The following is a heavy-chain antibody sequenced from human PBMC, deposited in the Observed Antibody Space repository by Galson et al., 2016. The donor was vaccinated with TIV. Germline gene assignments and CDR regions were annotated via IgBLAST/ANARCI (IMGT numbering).Heavy chain of an antibody. J-gene: IGHJ4*02. Sequence: RIKSETDDGTTNYAAPVKGRFTISRDDSENTLYLQLSSLNAEDTAVYYCATVGNPAYFKFWGKGVLVTVSS. V-gene: IGHV3-15*06. CDR3: ATVGNPAYFKF. CDR2: IKSETDDGTT. D-gene: IGHD2/OR15-2a*01.